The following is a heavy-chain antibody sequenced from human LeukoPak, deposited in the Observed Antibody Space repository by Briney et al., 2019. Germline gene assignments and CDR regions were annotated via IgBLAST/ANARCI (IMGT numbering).Heavy chain of an antibody. CDR2: ISGSGGST. J-gene: IGHJ4*02. Sequence: GGSLRLSCAASGFTFSSYAMSWVRQAPGKGLEWVSAISGSGGSTYYADSVKGRFTISRDNSKNTLYLQMNSLRAEDTAVYYCAKDLISGSYYVDYFDYWGQGTLVTVSS. V-gene: IGHV3-23*01. CDR1: GFTFSSYA. CDR3: AKDLISGSYYVDYFDY. D-gene: IGHD1-26*01.